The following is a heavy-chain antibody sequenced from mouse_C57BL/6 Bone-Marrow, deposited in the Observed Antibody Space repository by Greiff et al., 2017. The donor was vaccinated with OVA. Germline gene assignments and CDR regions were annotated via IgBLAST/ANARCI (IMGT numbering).Heavy chain of an antibody. CDR1: GYTFTSYW. CDR2: IDPNSGGT. J-gene: IGHJ2*01. Sequence: QVQLKQPGAELVKPGASVKLSCKASGYTFTSYWMHWVKQRPGRGLEWIGRIDPNSGGTKYNEKFKSKATLTVDKPSSTAYMQRSSLTSEDSAVYYCARGAYYSNYVDFDYWGQGTTLTVSS. CDR3: ARGAYYSNYVDFDY. D-gene: IGHD2-5*01. V-gene: IGHV1-72*01.